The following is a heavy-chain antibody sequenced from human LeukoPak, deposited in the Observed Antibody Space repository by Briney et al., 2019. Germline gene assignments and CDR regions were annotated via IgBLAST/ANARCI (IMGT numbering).Heavy chain of an antibody. CDR3: ARDKRGAYYYYYGMDV. J-gene: IGHJ6*02. CDR1: GGSISSYY. D-gene: IGHD1-26*01. CDR2: IYYSGST. Sequence: PSETLSLTCTVSGGSISSYYWSWIRQPPGKGLEWIGYIYYSGSTNYNPSLKSRVTISVDTSKNQFSLKLSSVTAADTAVYYCARDKRGAYYYYYGMDVWGQGTTVTVSS. V-gene: IGHV4-59*01.